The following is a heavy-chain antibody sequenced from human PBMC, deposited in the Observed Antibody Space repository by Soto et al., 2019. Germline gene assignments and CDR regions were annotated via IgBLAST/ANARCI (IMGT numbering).Heavy chain of an antibody. CDR3: ARAVIAPPNHYDP. V-gene: IGHV4-61*08. D-gene: IGHD2-21*01. CDR1: GGSIDSGDYY. CDR2: VYYSGTT. J-gene: IGHJ5*02. Sequence: PSETLSLTCTVSGGSIDSGDYYWSWIRQPPGKGLEWIGYVYYSGTTNYNPFLKSRVTLSLDKSKNQFSLKMNSVTAADTAVYYCARAVIAPPNHYDPWGQGTLVTVSS.